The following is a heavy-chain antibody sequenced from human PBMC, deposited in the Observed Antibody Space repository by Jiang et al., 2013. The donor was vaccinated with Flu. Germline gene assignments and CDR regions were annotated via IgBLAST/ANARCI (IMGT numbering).Heavy chain of an antibody. CDR2: ISYDGSNK. V-gene: IGHV3-30-3*01. CDR3: ASGERERFWSIAVAGNLDY. D-gene: IGHD6-19*01. CDR1: GFTFSSYA. J-gene: IGHJ4*01. Sequence: VQLVESGGGVVQPGRSLRLSCAASGFTFSSYAMHWVRQAPGKGLEWVAVISYDGSNKYYADSVKGRFTISRDNSKNTLYLQMNSLRAEDTAVYYCASGERERFWSIAVAGNLDY.